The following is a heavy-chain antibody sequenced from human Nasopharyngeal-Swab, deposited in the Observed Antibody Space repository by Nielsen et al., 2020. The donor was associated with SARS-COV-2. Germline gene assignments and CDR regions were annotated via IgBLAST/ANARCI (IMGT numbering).Heavy chain of an antibody. V-gene: IGHV3-21*01. CDR2: ISSSSSYI. J-gene: IGHJ6*02. D-gene: IGHD3-3*01. CDR3: ARDGLDYDFWSAYFMDV. Sequence: GESLKISCAASGFTFNNYNFHWVRQAPGKGLEWVSSISSSSSYIYYADSVKGRFTISRDNAKNSLYLQMNSLSAEDTAMYYCARDGLDYDFWSAYFMDVWGQGTTVTVSS. CDR1: GFTFNNYN.